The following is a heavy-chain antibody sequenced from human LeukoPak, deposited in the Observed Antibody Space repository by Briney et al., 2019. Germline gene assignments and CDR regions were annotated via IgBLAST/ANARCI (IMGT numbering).Heavy chain of an antibody. Sequence: SVKVSCKASGYTFTGYYIQWVRQAPGQGLEWMGWINPHSGGTNYAQEFQGRVTMTRDTSISTAYMELSSLRPDDTAVYSCARGVTARGFYYYMDIWGNGTTVTISS. J-gene: IGHJ6*03. D-gene: IGHD2-21*02. CDR3: ARGVTARGFYYYMDI. CDR1: GYTFTGYY. CDR2: INPHSGGT. V-gene: IGHV1-2*02.